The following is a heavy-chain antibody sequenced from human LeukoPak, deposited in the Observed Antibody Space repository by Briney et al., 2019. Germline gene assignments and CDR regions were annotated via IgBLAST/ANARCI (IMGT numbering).Heavy chain of an antibody. Sequence: SQTLSLTCTVSGGSVSSGSYYWTWIRQPAGKGLEWIGRIYTSGITNYNPSLKSRVTISLDTSKNQFSLKLSSVTAADTAAYYCARDRVTGWFDPWGQGTLVTVSS. V-gene: IGHV4-61*02. CDR2: IYTSGIT. CDR1: GGSVSSGSYY. CDR3: ARDRVTGWFDP. D-gene: IGHD2-8*02. J-gene: IGHJ5*02.